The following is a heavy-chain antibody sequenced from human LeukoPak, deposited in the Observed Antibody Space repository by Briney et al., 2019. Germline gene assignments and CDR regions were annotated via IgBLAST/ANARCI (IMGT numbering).Heavy chain of an antibody. CDR2: FDPEDGET. D-gene: IGHD2-2*01. V-gene: IGHV1-24*01. CDR3: AGYIVVVPAARSYAFDI. CDR1: GYTLTELS. J-gene: IGHJ3*02. Sequence: ASVKVSCKVSGYTLTELSMHWVRQAPGKGLEWMGGFDPEDGETIYAQKFQGRVTMTEDTSTDTAYMELSSLRSEDTAVYYCAGYIVVVPAARSYAFDIWGQGTMVTVSS.